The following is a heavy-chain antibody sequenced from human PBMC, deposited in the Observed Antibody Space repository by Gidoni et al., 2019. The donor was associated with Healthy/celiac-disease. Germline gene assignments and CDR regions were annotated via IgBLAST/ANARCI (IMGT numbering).Heavy chain of an antibody. CDR1: VFTFSSYA. D-gene: IGHD1-26*01. Sequence: EVQLLESGGGLVQPGGSLRLPCAASVFTFSSYAMSWVRQAPGKGLEWVSAISGSGGSTYYAGSVKGRFTISRDNSKNTLYLQMNSLRAEDTAVYYCAREVYAAQTNWFDPWGQGTLVTVSS. CDR2: ISGSGGST. J-gene: IGHJ5*02. V-gene: IGHV3-23*01. CDR3: AREVYAAQTNWFDP.